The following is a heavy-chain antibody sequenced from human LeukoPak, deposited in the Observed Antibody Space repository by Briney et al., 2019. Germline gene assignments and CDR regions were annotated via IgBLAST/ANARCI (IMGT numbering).Heavy chain of an antibody. D-gene: IGHD5-12*01. Sequence: SETLSLTCTVSGGSISSGGYYWSWIRQRPGKGLEWIGYIYYSGSTYYNPSLKSRVTISVDTSKNQFSLKLSSVTAADTAVYYCARGSVDIVATTPFDYWGQGTLVTVSS. CDR2: IYYSGST. CDR1: GGSISSGGYY. V-gene: IGHV4-31*03. CDR3: ARGSVDIVATTPFDY. J-gene: IGHJ4*02.